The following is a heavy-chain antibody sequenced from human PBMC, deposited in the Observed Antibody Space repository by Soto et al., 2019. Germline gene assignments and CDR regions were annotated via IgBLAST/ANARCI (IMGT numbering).Heavy chain of an antibody. Sequence: QVQLVQSGAEVKKPGASVKVSCKASGYTFTSYDINWVRQATGQGLEWMGWMNPNSGNTGYAQKFQGRVTMTRNTSQNTAYIEPKRPKSEDPGVYYWAREKVGGNDHWGQGTLVTVSS. CDR2: MNPNSGNT. D-gene: IGHD1-26*01. CDR1: GYTFTSYD. J-gene: IGHJ4*02. CDR3: AREKVGGNDH. V-gene: IGHV1-8*01.